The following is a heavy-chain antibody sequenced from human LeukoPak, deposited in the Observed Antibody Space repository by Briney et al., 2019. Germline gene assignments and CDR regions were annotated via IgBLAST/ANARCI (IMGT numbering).Heavy chain of an antibody. CDR3: ARGTLAGYFLGY. J-gene: IGHJ4*02. CDR2: ISYSGDSA. Sequence: GGSLRLSCAASGFTFNTYAMSWVRQAPGKGLEWVSSISYSGDSADYADSVKGRLTISRDNSKNTLGLQMNSLRAEDTAIYYCARGTLAGYFLGYWGRGTLVTVSS. V-gene: IGHV3-23*01. CDR1: GFTFNTYA. D-gene: IGHD6-19*01.